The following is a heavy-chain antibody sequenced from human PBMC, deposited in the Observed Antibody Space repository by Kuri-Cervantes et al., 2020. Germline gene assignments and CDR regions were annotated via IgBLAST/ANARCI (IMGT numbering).Heavy chain of an antibody. D-gene: IGHD1-26*01. CDR3: AGGSTGATTTLGYYYYYGMDV. Sequence: GESLKISCAASGFTFSSYGMHWVRQAPGKGLEWVAVIWYDGSNKYYADSVKGRFTISRDNSKNSLYLQMNSLRAEDTAVYYCAGGSTGATTTLGYYYYYGMDVWGQGTTVTVSS. CDR2: IWYDGSNK. CDR1: GFTFSSYG. V-gene: IGHV3-33*01. J-gene: IGHJ6*02.